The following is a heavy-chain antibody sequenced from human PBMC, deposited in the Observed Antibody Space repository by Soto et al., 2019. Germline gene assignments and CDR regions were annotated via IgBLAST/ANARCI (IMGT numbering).Heavy chain of an antibody. CDR1: GFSVTTNY. Sequence: EMYLVDSGGGLVQPGGSLRLSCAASGFSVTTNYMIWVRQAPGKGLEWVSVIYTNGGTKYADSVKGRFTISRDNCMNTVDLQMNSLRVEDTAGYYCERAEVDMPTPWGQGTLVSLSS. J-gene: IGHJ5*02. V-gene: IGHV3-66*01. D-gene: IGHD2-15*01. CDR2: IYTNGGT. CDR3: ERAEVDMPTP.